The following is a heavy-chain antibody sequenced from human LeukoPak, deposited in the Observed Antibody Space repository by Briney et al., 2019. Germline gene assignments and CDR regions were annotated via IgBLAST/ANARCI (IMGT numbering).Heavy chain of an antibody. V-gene: IGHV4-59*10. CDR3: ARGPGAASQEAFDY. Sequence: SETLSLTCAVYGGSFSGYYWSWIRQPPGKGLEWIGRIYTSGSTNYNPSLKSRVTMSVDTSNNQFSLKLNSVTAADTAVYYCARGPGAASQEAFDYWGQGTLVTVSS. CDR1: GGSFSGYY. D-gene: IGHD1-26*01. CDR2: IYTSGST. J-gene: IGHJ4*02.